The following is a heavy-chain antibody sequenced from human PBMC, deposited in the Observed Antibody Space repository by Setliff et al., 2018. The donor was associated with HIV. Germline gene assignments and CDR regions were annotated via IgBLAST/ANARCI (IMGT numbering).Heavy chain of an antibody. CDR1: GFTFSNYW. D-gene: IGHD2-15*01. V-gene: IGHV3-74*03. Sequence: GGSLRLSCAGSGFTFSNYWMHWVRQAPGKGLVWVSRINSDGSSTTYADSVKGRFTISRDNAKNTLYLQMNSLRAEDTATYFCARLGRAIDDGGSSLRLDFWGQGMLVTVSS. CDR3: ARLGRAIDDGGSSLRLDF. CDR2: INSDGSST. J-gene: IGHJ4*02.